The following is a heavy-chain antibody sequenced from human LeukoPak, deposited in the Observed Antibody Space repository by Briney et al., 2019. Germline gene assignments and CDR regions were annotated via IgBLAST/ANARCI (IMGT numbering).Heavy chain of an antibody. J-gene: IGHJ4*02. Sequence: GGSLRLSCAASGFTFSSYWMSWVRQAPGKGLERVANIKQDGSEKYYVDSVKGRFTISRDNAKNSLYLQMNSLRAEDTAVYYCARDQTGTGDSSGYYGLYYFDYWGQGTLVTVSS. CDR3: ARDQTGTGDSSGYYGLYYFDY. CDR1: GFTFSSYW. V-gene: IGHV3-7*01. D-gene: IGHD3-22*01. CDR2: IKQDGSEK.